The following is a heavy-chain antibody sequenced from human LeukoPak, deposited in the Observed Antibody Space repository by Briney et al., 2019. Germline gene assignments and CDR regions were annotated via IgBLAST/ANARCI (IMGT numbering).Heavy chain of an antibody. Sequence: PGGSLRLSCAASGFTFNTYDMSWVRQAPGKGLEWVSAISGSGGSTYYADSVKGRFTISRDNSKNTLYLQMNSLRAEDTAIYYCAKSRGSYWVPEFDYWGQGTLVTVSS. V-gene: IGHV3-23*01. D-gene: IGHD1-26*01. CDR2: ISGSGGST. J-gene: IGHJ4*02. CDR1: GFTFNTYD. CDR3: AKSRGSYWVPEFDY.